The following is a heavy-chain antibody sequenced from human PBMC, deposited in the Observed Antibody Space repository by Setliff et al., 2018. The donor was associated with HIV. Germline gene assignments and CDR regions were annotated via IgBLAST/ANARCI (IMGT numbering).Heavy chain of an antibody. Sequence: KASETLSLTCTVSGGSISSYYRSWIRQSPGKGLEWIGYIYISGSTNYNPSLKSRVTISVDTSKNQFSLKLSSVTAADTAVYYCARHSDIAARRTYFDYWGQGTLVTVSS. J-gene: IGHJ4*02. CDR3: ARHSDIAARRTYFDY. CDR1: GGSISSYY. D-gene: IGHD6-6*01. V-gene: IGHV4-4*09. CDR2: IYISGST.